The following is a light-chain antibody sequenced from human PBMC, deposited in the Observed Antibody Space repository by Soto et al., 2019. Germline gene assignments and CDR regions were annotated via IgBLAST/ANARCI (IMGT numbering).Light chain of an antibody. J-gene: IGKJ1*01. CDR3: QQYLNRWT. V-gene: IGKV1-5*03. CDR2: KAS. Sequence: DIQMTQSPSTLSASVGDRVTITCRASQSISTWLAWYQQKPGKAPKHLIYKASSLEGGVPSRLSGSGSVAEFTLSISRLQPDDFATYFCQQYLNRWTVGQGTKVEIK. CDR1: QSISTW.